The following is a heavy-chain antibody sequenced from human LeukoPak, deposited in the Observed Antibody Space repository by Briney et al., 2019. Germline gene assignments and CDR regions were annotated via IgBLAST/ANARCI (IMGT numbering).Heavy chain of an antibody. J-gene: IGHJ4*02. Sequence: GGSLRLSCAASGFTFSGSAMHWVRQASGKGLEWVGRIRSKANSYATAYAASVKGRFTISRDDSKNTAYLQMNSLKTEDTAVYYCTRQERSGSFDYWGQGTLVTVSS. D-gene: IGHD6-25*01. CDR1: GFTFSGSA. CDR2: IRSKANSYAT. CDR3: TRQERSGSFDY. V-gene: IGHV3-73*01.